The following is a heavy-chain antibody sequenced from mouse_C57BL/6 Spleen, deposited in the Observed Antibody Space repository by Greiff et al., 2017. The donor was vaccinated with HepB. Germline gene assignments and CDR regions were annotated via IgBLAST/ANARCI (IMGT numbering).Heavy chain of an antibody. CDR3: ARFPTAQATPVGY. D-gene: IGHD3-2*02. J-gene: IGHJ2*01. CDR1: GYTFTSYW. CDR2: IHPNSGST. V-gene: IGHV1-64*01. Sequence: VKLQQPGAELVKPGASVKLSCKASGYTFTSYWMHWVKQRPGQGLEWIGMIHPNSGSTNYNEKFKSKATLTVDKSSSTAYMQLSSLTSEDSAVYYCARFPTAQATPVGYWGQGTTLTVSS.